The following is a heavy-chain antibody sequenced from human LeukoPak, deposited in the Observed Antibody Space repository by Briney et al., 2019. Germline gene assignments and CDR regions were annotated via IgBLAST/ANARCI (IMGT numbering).Heavy chain of an antibody. V-gene: IGHV3-21*06. CDR2: ISSSSSHI. CDR1: GFTFSAYS. Sequence: PGGSLRLSCAASGFTFSAYSMIWVRQAPGKGLEWVSSISSSSSHIYYTDSLMGRFTVSRDNAKSSLDLQMNSLRVEDTAVYYCARVTRNSGVFDVWGQGTTVTVSS. CDR3: ARVTRNSGVFDV. D-gene: IGHD1-14*01. J-gene: IGHJ3*01.